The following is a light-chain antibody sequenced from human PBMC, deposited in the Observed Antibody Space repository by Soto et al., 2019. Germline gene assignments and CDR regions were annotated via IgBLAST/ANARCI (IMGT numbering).Light chain of an antibody. Sequence: EIVMTQSPATLSVSPGQRVTLSCRASQSVNTNLAWYQHKPGQAPRLLIYGAATGATGIPARFSAAGSGTEFNLTISGLKSDDFAVYYCQQRSNWPITFGQGTRLEIK. CDR1: QSVNTN. V-gene: IGKV3-15*01. J-gene: IGKJ5*01. CDR3: QQRSNWPIT. CDR2: GAA.